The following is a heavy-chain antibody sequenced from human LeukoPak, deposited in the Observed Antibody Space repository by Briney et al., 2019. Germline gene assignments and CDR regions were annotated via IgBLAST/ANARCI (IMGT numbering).Heavy chain of an antibody. D-gene: IGHD1-26*01. CDR3: ARSRTGLGRRNDF. CDR1: GYTFTSDD. CDR2: MNPNRGNT. Sequence: ASVTVSHMPSGYTFTSDDINWVRQATGQGLEWMGWMNPNRGNTGYAQKFQGRVTMTRNTSISTAYMELSSLRSEDTAIYFCARSRTGLGRRNDFWGQGSLVTVSS. J-gene: IGHJ4*02. V-gene: IGHV1-8*01.